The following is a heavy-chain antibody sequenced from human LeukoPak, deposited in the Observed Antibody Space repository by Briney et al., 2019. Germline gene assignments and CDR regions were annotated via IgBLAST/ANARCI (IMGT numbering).Heavy chain of an antibody. CDR1: GFTFSDYY. CDR3: ATDRSSSSWFDY. J-gene: IGHJ4*02. D-gene: IGHD6-13*01. CDR2: ISSSTSYT. Sequence: GGSLRLSCAASGFTFSDYYMSWIRQAPGKGLEWVSYISSSTSYTNYADSVKGRFTISRDNAKNSLYLQMNSLRAEDTAVYYCATDRSSSSWFDYWGQGTLVTVCS. V-gene: IGHV3-11*05.